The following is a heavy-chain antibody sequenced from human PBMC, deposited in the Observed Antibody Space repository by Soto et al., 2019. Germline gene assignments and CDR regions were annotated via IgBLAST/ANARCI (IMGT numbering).Heavy chain of an antibody. CDR1: GYTFTGYY. CDR3: ARDASGDYLYYYYYYGMDV. D-gene: IGHD4-17*01. CDR2: INPNSGGT. J-gene: IGHJ6*02. Sequence: ASVKVSCKASGYTFTGYYMHWVRQAPGQGLEWMGWINPNSGGTNYAQKFQGRVTMTRGTSISTAYMELSRLRSDDTAVYYCARDASGDYLYYYYYYGMDVWGQGTTVTVSS. V-gene: IGHV1-2*02.